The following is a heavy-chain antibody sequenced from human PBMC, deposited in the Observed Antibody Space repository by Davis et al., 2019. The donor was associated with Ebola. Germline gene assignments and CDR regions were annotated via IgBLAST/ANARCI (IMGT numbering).Heavy chain of an antibody. CDR2: ISYDGSNK. CDR1: GFTFSSYA. J-gene: IGHJ4*02. Sequence: GESLKISCAASGFTFSSYAMHWVRQAPGKGLEWVAVISYDGSNKYYADSVKGRFTISRDNSKNTLYLQMNSLRAEDTAVYYCARGGYYDSSGYYYPFDYWGQGTLVTVSS. CDR3: ARGGYYDSSGYYYPFDY. D-gene: IGHD3-22*01. V-gene: IGHV3-30-3*01.